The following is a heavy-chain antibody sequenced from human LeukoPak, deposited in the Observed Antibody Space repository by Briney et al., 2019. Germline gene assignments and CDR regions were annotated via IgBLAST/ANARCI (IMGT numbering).Heavy chain of an antibody. Sequence: GESLKISCKGSGSIFTNYWIAWVRQMPGKGLEWMGIIYPDDSDTRYSPSFQGQVTISADKSISTAYLQWSSLKASDTAMYYCARRSYYDSGGYYYDFWGQGTLVTVSS. CDR3: ARRSYYDSGGYYYDF. J-gene: IGHJ4*02. D-gene: IGHD3-22*01. CDR2: IYPDDSDT. CDR1: GSIFTNYW. V-gene: IGHV5-51*01.